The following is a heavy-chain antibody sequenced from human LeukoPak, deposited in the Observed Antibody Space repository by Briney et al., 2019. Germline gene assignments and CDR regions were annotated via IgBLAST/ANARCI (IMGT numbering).Heavy chain of an antibody. Sequence: GGSLRLSCAGSGFNFSSYSMSWVRQAPWKGLEFVSSISSSSSFIYYADSVKGRFTISRDNAKKSLSLQMNSLRADTAVYYCARGYSSSWYLDWGQGTLVTVSS. CDR2: ISSSSSFI. J-gene: IGHJ4*02. CDR3: ARGYSSSWYLD. D-gene: IGHD6-13*01. V-gene: IGHV3-21*01. CDR1: GFNFSSYS.